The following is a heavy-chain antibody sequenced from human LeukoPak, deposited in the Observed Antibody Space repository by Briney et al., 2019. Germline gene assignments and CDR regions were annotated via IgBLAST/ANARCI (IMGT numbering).Heavy chain of an antibody. Sequence: SETLSLTCTVSGGYISSSSYYWGWIRQPPGKGLEWIGSIYYSGSTYYNPSLKSRVTISVDTSKNQFSLKLSSVTAADTAVYYCARESWAPYYGSGSYWEYFDYWGQGTLVTVSS. D-gene: IGHD3-10*01. CDR2: IYYSGST. J-gene: IGHJ4*02. V-gene: IGHV4-39*01. CDR1: GGYISSSSYY. CDR3: ARESWAPYYGSGSYWEYFDY.